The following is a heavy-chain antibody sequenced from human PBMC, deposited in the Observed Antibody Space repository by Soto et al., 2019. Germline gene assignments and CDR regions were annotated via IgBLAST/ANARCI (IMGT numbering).Heavy chain of an antibody. CDR1: GGSISSGNYY. CDR2: IYYTGST. J-gene: IGHJ4*02. V-gene: IGHV4-30-4*01. Sequence: QVQLQESGPGLVKPSQTLSLTCTVSGGSISSGNYYWSWIRQPPGKGLEWIGYIYYTGSTYYNPSLELRVNISVDTSKDEFSPRLSSVPAADSAVYYCASQPPQYHYGSGNYGHYFDYWGQGTPVTVSS. D-gene: IGHD3-10*01. CDR3: ASQPPQYHYGSGNYGHYFDY.